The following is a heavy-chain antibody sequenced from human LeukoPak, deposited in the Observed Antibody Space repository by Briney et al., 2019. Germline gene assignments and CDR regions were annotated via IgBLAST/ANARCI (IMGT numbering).Heavy chain of an antibody. D-gene: IGHD2-2*01. CDR3: ARDSCGSPSCFDY. CDR1: GFTFSSYG. J-gene: IGHJ4*02. CDR2: ISYDGSNK. Sequence: GGSLRLSCAASGFTFSSYGMHWGRQAPGKGLEWVAIISYDGSNKYYADSVKGRFTISRDQSKNTLFLQVNSLRAEDTAVYYCARDSCGSPSCFDYWGQGTLVTVSS. V-gene: IGHV3-30*03.